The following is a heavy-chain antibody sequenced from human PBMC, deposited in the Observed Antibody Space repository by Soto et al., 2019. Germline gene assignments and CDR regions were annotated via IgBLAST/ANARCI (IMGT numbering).Heavy chain of an antibody. CDR3: ARQDDILTGYYLEVGY. V-gene: IGHV1-18*01. CDR1: GYTFTSYG. J-gene: IGHJ4*02. CDR2: ISAYSGNT. Sequence: QVQLVQSGAEVKKPGASVKVSCKASGYTFTSYGISWVRQAPGQGLEWMGWISAYSGNTNYAQNLQGRVTMTTDTSTSTAYMELRSLRSDDTAGYYCARQDDILTGYYLEVGYWGQGTLVTVSS. D-gene: IGHD3-9*01.